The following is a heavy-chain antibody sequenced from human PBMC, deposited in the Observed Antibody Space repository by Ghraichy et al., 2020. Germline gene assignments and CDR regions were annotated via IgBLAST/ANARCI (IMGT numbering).Heavy chain of an antibody. J-gene: IGHJ4*02. CDR2: INSDGSST. V-gene: IGHV3-74*01. CDR1: GFTFSNYW. Sequence: GESLNISCAASGFTFSNYWMHWVRQAPGKGLVWVSRINSDGSSTTYADSVKGRFTISRDNAKNTLYLQMNSLRAEETAVYYCASAGYYYDSSGYYFYWGQGTLVTVSS. D-gene: IGHD3-22*01. CDR3: ASAGYYYDSSGYYFY.